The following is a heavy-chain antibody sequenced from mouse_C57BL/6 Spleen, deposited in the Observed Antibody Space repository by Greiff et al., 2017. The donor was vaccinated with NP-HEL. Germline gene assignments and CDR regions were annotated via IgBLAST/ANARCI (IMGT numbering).Heavy chain of an antibody. CDR3: SITTVVAFDY. CDR1: GYTFTDYN. J-gene: IGHJ2*01. V-gene: IGHV1-18*01. CDR2: INPKNGGT. D-gene: IGHD1-1*01. Sequence: EVQLQQSGPELVKPGASVKIPCKASGYTFTDYNMDWVKQSHGKSLEWIGDINPKNGGTIYNQKFKGKATLTADKSSSTAYLELRSLTSEDTAVYDCSITTVVAFDYWCQGTTLTVSS.